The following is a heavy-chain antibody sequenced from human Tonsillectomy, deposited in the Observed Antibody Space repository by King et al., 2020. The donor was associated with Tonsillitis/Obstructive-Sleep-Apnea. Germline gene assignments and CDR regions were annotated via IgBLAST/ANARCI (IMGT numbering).Heavy chain of an antibody. Sequence: LQLQESGPGLVKPSETLSLTCTVSGGAISSYYWSWIRQPPGKGLEGIGYIYYSGSTNYNPSLKSRVTISVDTSKNQFSLKLSSVTAADTAVYYCARQDYDFWSGYWGHNWFDPWGQGTLVTVSS. D-gene: IGHD3-3*01. V-gene: IGHV4-59*08. CDR1: GGAISSYY. CDR2: IYYSGST. CDR3: ARQDYDFWSGYWGHNWFDP. J-gene: IGHJ5*02.